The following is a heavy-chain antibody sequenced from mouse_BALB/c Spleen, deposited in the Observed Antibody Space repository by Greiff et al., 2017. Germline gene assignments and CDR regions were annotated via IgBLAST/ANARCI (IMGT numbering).Heavy chain of an antibody. CDR1: GYTFTSYY. D-gene: IGHD6-1*01. V-gene: IGHV1S56*01. J-gene: IGHJ3*01. CDR2: IYPGNGNT. Sequence: QVQLQQSGPELVKPGASVRISCKASGYTFTSYYIHWVKQRPGQGLEWIGWIYPGNGNTKYNEKFKGKATLTADKSSSTAYMQLSSLTSEDSAVYFCARGASSWFAYWGQGTLVTVSA. CDR3: ARGASSWFAY.